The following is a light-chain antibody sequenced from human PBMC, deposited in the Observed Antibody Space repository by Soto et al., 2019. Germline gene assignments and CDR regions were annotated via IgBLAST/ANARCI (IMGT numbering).Light chain of an antibody. J-gene: IGKJ1*01. CDR2: AAS. V-gene: IGKV3-20*01. CDR3: QHYGSSRRT. Sequence: EIVLTQSPGTLSLSPGERATLSCRASQSVSSSYLAWYQQKPGQAPRLLIYAASSRATGIPDRFSGSGSGTDFILTISRLEPEDFAVYYCQHYGSSRRTFGQGTKVEIK. CDR1: QSVSSSY.